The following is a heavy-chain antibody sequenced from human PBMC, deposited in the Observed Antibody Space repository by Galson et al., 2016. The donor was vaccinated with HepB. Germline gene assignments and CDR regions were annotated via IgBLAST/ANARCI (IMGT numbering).Heavy chain of an antibody. Sequence: TLSLTCTVSGGSIRSGGFYWSWIRQHPGKGLEWIGYIYYSGGTYYNPSLKSRLTISIDTSKNQFSLNLSSVTAADTAVYYCVRARLGWFDPWGQGTLVTVSS. J-gene: IGHJ5*02. CDR2: IYYSGGT. V-gene: IGHV4-31*03. D-gene: IGHD6-25*01. CDR1: GGSIRSGGFY. CDR3: VRARLGWFDP.